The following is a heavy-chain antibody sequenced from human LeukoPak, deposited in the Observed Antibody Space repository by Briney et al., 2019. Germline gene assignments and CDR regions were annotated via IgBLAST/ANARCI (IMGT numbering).Heavy chain of an antibody. CDR1: GASVSSGSYY. Sequence: SETLSLTCTVSGASVSSGSYYWTWIRQPPGKGLEWIGYFFYSSGSTNYNPSLKSRVTISVDTSKNQFSLKLTSVTAADTAVYYCARRSQENGMITANNWFDPWGQGTLVTVSS. J-gene: IGHJ5*02. CDR2: FFYSSGST. D-gene: IGHD3-16*01. V-gene: IGHV4-61*01. CDR3: ARRSQENGMITANNWFDP.